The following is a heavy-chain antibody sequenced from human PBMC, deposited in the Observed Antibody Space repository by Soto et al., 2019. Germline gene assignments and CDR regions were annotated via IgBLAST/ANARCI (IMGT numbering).Heavy chain of an antibody. CDR1: GYTFTGYY. CDR2: INPNSGGT. CDR3: ARDHQQLVRTTHYYYYYGMDV. J-gene: IGHJ6*02. D-gene: IGHD6-6*01. V-gene: IGHV1-2*04. Sequence: ASVKVSCKASGYTFTGYYMHWVRQAPGQGLEWMGWINPNSGGTNYAQKFQGWVTMTRDTSISTAYMEPSRLRSDDTAVYYCARDHQQLVRTTHYYYYYGMDVWGQGTTVTVSS.